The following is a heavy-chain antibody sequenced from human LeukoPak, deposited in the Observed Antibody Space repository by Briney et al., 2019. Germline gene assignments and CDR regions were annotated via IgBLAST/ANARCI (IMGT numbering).Heavy chain of an antibody. CDR2: ISASDGTT. CDR1: GYSFSIYG. V-gene: IGHV1-18*01. J-gene: IGHJ4*02. D-gene: IGHD4-17*01. CDR3: ARCGAAVTTHFSH. Sequence: ASVQVSCKDSGYSFSIYGITWARQAPGQGLEYLGWISASDGTTNYAQKVQDRVTMTTDTSTSTAYLELRSLRSEDTAVYYCARCGAAVTTHFSHWGQGTLVTVSS.